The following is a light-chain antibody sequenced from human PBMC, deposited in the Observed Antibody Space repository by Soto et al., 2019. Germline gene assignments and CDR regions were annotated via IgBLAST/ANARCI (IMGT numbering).Light chain of an antibody. CDR1: SSDLAIYNY. CDR2: QVT. CDR3: SSYTDSSNYV. J-gene: IGLJ1*01. Sequence: QSVPTQPASVSWSPGQSITISCIGTSSDLAIYNYVSWYQQQPGKAPKLMIYQVTNRPSGVSNRFSGSRSGNTASLTISGLQAEDEADYYCSSYTDSSNYVFGTGTKVTVL. V-gene: IGLV2-14*01.